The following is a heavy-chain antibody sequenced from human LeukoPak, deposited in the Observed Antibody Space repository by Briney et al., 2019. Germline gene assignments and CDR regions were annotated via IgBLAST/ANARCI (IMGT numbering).Heavy chain of an antibody. V-gene: IGHV4-39*01. J-gene: IGHJ4*02. CDR1: GGSISSSSYY. CDR3: ARDYSSGWYGGIDY. Sequence: PSETLSLTCTVSGGSISSSSYYWGWIRQPPGQGLEWIGSIYYSGSTYYNPSLKSRVTISVDTSKNQFSLKLSSVTAADTAVYYCARDYSSGWYGGIDYWGQGTLVTVSS. CDR2: IYYSGST. D-gene: IGHD6-19*01.